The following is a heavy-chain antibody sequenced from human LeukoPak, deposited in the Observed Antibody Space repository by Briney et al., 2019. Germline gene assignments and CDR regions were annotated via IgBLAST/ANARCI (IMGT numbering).Heavy chain of an antibody. CDR3: ARGEIQLWFEPVFDY. Sequence: PGGSLRLSCAASGFTFSSYEMNWVRQAPGKGLEWVSYISSSGSTIYYADSVKGRFTISRDNSKNTLYLQMNSLRAEDTAVYYCARGEIQLWFEPVFDYWGQGTLVTVSS. J-gene: IGHJ4*02. D-gene: IGHD5-18*01. CDR2: ISSSGSTI. V-gene: IGHV3-48*03. CDR1: GFTFSSYE.